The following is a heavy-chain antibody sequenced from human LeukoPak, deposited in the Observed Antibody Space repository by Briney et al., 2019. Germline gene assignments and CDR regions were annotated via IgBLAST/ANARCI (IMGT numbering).Heavy chain of an antibody. J-gene: IGHJ4*02. V-gene: IGHV3-21*01. CDR3: ARVHRSEYSGSFWFDY. Sequence: PGGSLRLSCAASGFTFSSYSMNWVRQAPGKGLEWVSSISSSSSYIYYADSVKGRFTISRDNAKNSMYLQMNSLRAEDTAVYYCARVHRSEYSGSFWFDYWGQGTLVTVSS. D-gene: IGHD6-6*01. CDR1: GFTFSSYS. CDR2: ISSSSSYI.